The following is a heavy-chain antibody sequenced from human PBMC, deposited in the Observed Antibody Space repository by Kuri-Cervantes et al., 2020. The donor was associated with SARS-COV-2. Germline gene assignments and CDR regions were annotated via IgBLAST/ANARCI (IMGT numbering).Heavy chain of an antibody. CDR3: AKASWGDTAINWFDP. D-gene: IGHD5-18*01. CDR1: GFTFSAYG. V-gene: IGHV3-23*01. Sequence: GESLKISCAAPGFTFSAYGMSWVRLAPGKGLEWVSGISGNGGGTYYADSVKGRFTISRDNSKNTLYLQMNSLRADDTAIYYYAKASWGDTAINWFDPWGQGTLVTVSS. J-gene: IGHJ5*02. CDR2: ISGNGGGT.